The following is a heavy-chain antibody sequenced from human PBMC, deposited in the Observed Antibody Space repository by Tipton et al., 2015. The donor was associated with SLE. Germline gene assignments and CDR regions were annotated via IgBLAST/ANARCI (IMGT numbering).Heavy chain of an antibody. Sequence: GSLRLSCAVYGGSFSDYYMSWIRQAPGKGLEWVSYISSSGSTIYYADSVKGRFTISRDNAKNSLYLQMNSLRAEDTAVYYCARDEGIAVAAPGYWGQGTLVTVSS. CDR1: GGSFSDYY. D-gene: IGHD6-19*01. CDR2: ISSSGSTI. V-gene: IGHV3-11*04. CDR3: ARDEGIAVAAPGY. J-gene: IGHJ4*02.